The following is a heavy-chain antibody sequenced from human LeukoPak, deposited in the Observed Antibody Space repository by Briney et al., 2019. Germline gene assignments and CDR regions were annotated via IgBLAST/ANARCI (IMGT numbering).Heavy chain of an antibody. CDR1: GFTFSFYA. D-gene: IGHD6-19*01. V-gene: IGHV3-30-3*02. CDR3: AKKWVAHGASFHL. CDR2: ISYDGSNK. J-gene: IGHJ3*01. Sequence: GGSLRLSCAASGFTFSFYAMHWVRQAPGKGLEWVAVISYDGSNKYYADSVKGRFTISRDNSKNTLYLQMNSLSAEDTAVYYCAKKWVAHGASFHLWGKGTMVTVSS.